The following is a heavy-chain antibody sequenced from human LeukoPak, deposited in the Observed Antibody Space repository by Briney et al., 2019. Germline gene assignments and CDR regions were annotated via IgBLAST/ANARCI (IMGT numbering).Heavy chain of an antibody. J-gene: IGHJ4*02. CDR3: ARVPTTVTYTDY. CDR2: ISWNSGSI. V-gene: IGHV3-9*01. D-gene: IGHD4-17*01. Sequence: PSGRSLRLSCAASGFTFDDYAMHWVRQAPGKGLEWVSGISWNSGSIGYADSVKGRFTISRDNAKNSLYLQTNSLRAEDTAVYYCARVPTTVTYTDYWGQGTLVTVSS. CDR1: GFTFDDYA.